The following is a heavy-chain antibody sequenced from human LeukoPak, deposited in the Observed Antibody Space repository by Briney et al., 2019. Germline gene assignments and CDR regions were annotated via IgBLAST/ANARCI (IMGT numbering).Heavy chain of an antibody. J-gene: IGHJ4*02. D-gene: IGHD2-2*01. V-gene: IGHV3-21*01. CDR3: ASNCSSTSCNSNFDY. CDR2: ISSSSSYI. CDR1: GLTFSDYS. Sequence: PGGSLRLSCAASGLTFSDYSMNWVRQAPGKGLEWVSSISSSSSYIYYADSVKGRLTISRDNAKNSLYLQMNSLRAEDTAVYYCASNCSSTSCNSNFDYWGQGTLVTVSS.